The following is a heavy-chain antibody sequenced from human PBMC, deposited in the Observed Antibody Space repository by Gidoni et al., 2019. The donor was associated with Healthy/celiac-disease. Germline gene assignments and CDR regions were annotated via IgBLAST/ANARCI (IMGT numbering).Heavy chain of an antibody. V-gene: IGHV2-26*01. CDR2: IFSNDEK. D-gene: IGHD6-13*01. Sequence: QVTLKESGPVLVKPTETLTLTCTVSGFSLSNARLGVSWIRQPPGKAMEWLAHIFSNDEKSYSTSLKSRLTISKDTSKSQVVLTMTNMDPVDTATYYCARHQYSSSFNWFDPWGQGTLVTVSS. CDR3: ARHQYSSSFNWFDP. J-gene: IGHJ5*02. CDR1: GFSLSNARLG.